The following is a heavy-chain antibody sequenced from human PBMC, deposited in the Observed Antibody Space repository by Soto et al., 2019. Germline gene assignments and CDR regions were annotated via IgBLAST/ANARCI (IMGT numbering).Heavy chain of an antibody. CDR3: AREVVPAAIYYYYYGMDV. J-gene: IGHJ6*02. V-gene: IGHV3-23*01. CDR1: GFTFSNYG. D-gene: IGHD2-2*02. Sequence: GGSLRLSCEGSGFTFSNYGMSWVRQAPGKGLEWVSGIGSSGTTYYADSVKGRFTVSRDNSKNTLYLQMNSLRAEDTAVYYCAREVVPAAIYYYYYGMDVWGQGTTVTVSS. CDR2: IGSSGTT.